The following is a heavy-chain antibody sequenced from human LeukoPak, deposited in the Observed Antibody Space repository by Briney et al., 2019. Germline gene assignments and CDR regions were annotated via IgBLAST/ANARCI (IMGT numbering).Heavy chain of an antibody. CDR1: GGTFSSYA. D-gene: IGHD2-15*01. CDR2: IIPIFGIA. J-gene: IGHJ6*02. Sequence: SVKVSCKASGGTFSSYAISWVRQAPGQGLEWMGRIIPIFGIANYAQKFQGRVTITADRSTSTAYMELSSLRSEDTAVYYCARDCSGGSCYPTADYYYYYGMDVWGQGTTVTVSS. CDR3: ARDCSGGSCYPTADYYYYYGMDV. V-gene: IGHV1-69*04.